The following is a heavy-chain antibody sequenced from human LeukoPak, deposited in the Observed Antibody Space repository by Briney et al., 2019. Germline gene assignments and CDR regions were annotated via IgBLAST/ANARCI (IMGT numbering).Heavy chain of an antibody. Sequence: GGSLRLSCAASGFTFSSYAMHWVRQAPGKGLEWVAVISYDGSNKYYADSVKGRFTISRDNSKNTLYLQMNSLRAEDTAVYYCARVRYGSSGPKPLDYWGQGTLVTVSS. D-gene: IGHD1-14*01. CDR3: ARVRYGSSGPKPLDY. J-gene: IGHJ4*02. CDR1: GFTFSSYA. V-gene: IGHV3-30-3*01. CDR2: ISYDGSNK.